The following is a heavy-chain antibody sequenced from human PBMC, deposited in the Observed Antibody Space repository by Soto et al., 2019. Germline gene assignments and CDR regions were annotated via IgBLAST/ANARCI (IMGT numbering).Heavy chain of an antibody. CDR1: GFIFKNYA. Sequence: PGGSLRLSCAVSGFIFKNYALNWVRQAPGKGLEWVASITRDGYNKYYADSVKGRFTISRDNSKNTLSLQMTALRVEDSSFYYCTKSSGGRSSVGMDYWGPGTLVTVSS. CDR3: TKSSGGRSSVGMDY. CDR2: ITRDGYNK. V-gene: IGHV3-30*04. J-gene: IGHJ4*02. D-gene: IGHD3-22*01.